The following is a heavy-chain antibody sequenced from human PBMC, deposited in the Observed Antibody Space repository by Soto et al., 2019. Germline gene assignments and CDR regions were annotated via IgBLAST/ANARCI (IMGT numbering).Heavy chain of an antibody. CDR1: GGTISSYY. CDR2: IYSSGST. CDR3: ASTRSFGVALYYFDY. Sequence: LSLTCTVSGGTISSYYWSWIRQPPGKGLEWIGHIYSSGSTNYNPSLKSRVTLSVDTSKNQFSLKLSSVTAADTAVYYCASTRSFGVALYYFDYWGQGTLVTVSS. D-gene: IGHD3-3*01. J-gene: IGHJ4*02. V-gene: IGHV4-59*01.